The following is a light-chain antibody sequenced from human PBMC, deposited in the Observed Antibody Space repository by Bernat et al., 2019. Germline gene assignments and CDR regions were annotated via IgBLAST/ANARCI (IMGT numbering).Light chain of an antibody. J-gene: IGLJ3*02. CDR2: YVN. CDR1: SRDIGGYNY. V-gene: IGLV2-11*01. CDR3: CSFAGNSDWV. Sequence: QSALTQPRSVSGSPGQSVTVSCTGSSRDIGGYNYVSWYQQHPGKAPKLMIYYVNQRPSGVPDRFSCSKSGNTASLTISGLQAEDEADYYCCSFAGNSDWVCGGGTTVTVL.